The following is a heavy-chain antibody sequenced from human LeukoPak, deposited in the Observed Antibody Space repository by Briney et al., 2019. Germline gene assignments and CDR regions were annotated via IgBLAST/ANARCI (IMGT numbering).Heavy chain of an antibody. Sequence: PGGSLRLSCAASGFTFSSYWMHWVRHAPGKGLVWVSRINTDGSSTSYADSVKGRFTISRDNARNTLYLQMNSLRAEDTAVYYCARRQHYFDYWGQGTLVTVSS. CDR1: GFTFSSYW. D-gene: IGHD6-13*01. CDR3: ARRQHYFDY. CDR2: INTDGSST. V-gene: IGHV3-74*01. J-gene: IGHJ4*02.